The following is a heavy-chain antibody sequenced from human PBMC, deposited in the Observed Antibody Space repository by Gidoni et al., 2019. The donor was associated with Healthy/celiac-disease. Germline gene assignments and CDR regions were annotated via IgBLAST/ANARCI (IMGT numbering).Heavy chain of an antibody. CDR2: INHSGST. J-gene: IGHJ3*02. CDR3: ARGPTLYCSSTSCGAFDI. Sequence: QVQLQQWGAGLLKPSETLSLTCAVYGGSFSGYYWSWIRQPPGKGLEWIGEINHSGSTNYNPSLKSRVTISVDTSKNQFSLKLSSVTAADTAVYYCARGPTLYCSSTSCGAFDIWGQGTMVTVSS. D-gene: IGHD2-2*01. CDR1: GGSFSGYY. V-gene: IGHV4-34*01.